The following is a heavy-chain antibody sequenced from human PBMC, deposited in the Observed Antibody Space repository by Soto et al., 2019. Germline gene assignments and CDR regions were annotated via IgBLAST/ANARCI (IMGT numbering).Heavy chain of an antibody. Sequence: QVQLVESGGDMVQPGRSLRLSCAASGFTFSSYSMHWVRQAPGKGLESVAVVSNDGSQEYYAHSVKGRLTISRDNSKNTLHLQLNSLRGEDTALYYCVRAGVNGYNDRDFSGQGTPVTVSS. V-gene: IGHV3-30*17. CDR3: VRAGVNGYNDRDF. CDR2: VSNDGSQE. J-gene: IGHJ4*02. D-gene: IGHD5-12*01. CDR1: GFTFSSYS.